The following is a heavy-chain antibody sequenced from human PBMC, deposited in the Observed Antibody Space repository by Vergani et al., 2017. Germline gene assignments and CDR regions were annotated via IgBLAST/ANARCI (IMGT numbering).Heavy chain of an antibody. CDR1: GFTFSSYA. CDR3: AKNRAIFGVIDY. V-gene: IGHV3-23*01. D-gene: IGHD3-3*01. Sequence: EVQLLESGGGLVHPGGSLRLSCAASGFTFSSYAMSWVRQAPGKGLEWVSVISAGGGSTYYADSVKGRLTIPRDNSKNTLYLHMSSLRAEDTAVYYCAKNRAIFGVIDYWGQGTLVTVSS. CDR2: ISAGGGST. J-gene: IGHJ4*02.